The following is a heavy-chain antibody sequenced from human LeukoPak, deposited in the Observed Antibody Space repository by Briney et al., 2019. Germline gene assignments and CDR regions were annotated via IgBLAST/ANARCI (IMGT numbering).Heavy chain of an antibody. CDR1: GFTFSSYW. J-gene: IGHJ4*02. D-gene: IGHD6-19*01. CDR3: ARAAYSSGWYGFFDY. Sequence: PGGSLRLSCAASGFTFSSYWMSWVRQAPGKGLEWVANIKQDGSEKYYVDFVKGRFTISRDNAKNSLYLQMNSLRAEDTAVYYCARAAYSSGWYGFFDYWGRGTLVTVSS. CDR2: IKQDGSEK. V-gene: IGHV3-7*03.